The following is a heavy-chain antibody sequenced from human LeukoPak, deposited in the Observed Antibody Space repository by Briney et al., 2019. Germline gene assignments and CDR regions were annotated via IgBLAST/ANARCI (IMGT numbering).Heavy chain of an antibody. V-gene: IGHV4-34*01. CDR2: INHSGST. CDR3: ARGGWNYYYGMDV. Sequence: SETLSLTCAVYGGSFSGYYWSWIRQPPREGLEWIGEINHSGSTNYNPSLKSRVTISVDTSKNQFSLKLSSVTAADTAVYYCARGGWNYYYGMDVWGQGTTVTVSS. J-gene: IGHJ6*02. D-gene: IGHD6-19*01. CDR1: GGSFSGYY.